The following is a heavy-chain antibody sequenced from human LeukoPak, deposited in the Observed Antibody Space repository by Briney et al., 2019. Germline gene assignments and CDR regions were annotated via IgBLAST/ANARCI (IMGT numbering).Heavy chain of an antibody. Sequence: GGSLRLSCAASGFTFSSYSMNWVRQAPGKGLEWVSSISSSSSYIYYADSVKGRFTISRDNAKNSLYLQMNSLRAEDTAVYYCAREFITDAFDIWGQGTMVTVSS. CDR3: AREFITDAFDI. V-gene: IGHV3-21*01. CDR1: GFTFSSYS. CDR2: ISSSSSYI. D-gene: IGHD3-10*01. J-gene: IGHJ3*02.